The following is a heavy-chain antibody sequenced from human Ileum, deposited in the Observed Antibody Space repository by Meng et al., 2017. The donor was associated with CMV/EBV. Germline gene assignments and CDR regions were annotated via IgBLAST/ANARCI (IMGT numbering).Heavy chain of an antibody. J-gene: IGHJ4*02. V-gene: IGHV3-74*02. CDR2: ISPDGSST. D-gene: IGHD5-24*01. CDR3: VRGGDGYGNFDY. CDR1: GFTFSGYW. Sequence: EVQLSESGGGLVQPGGSLRLSCAASGFTFSGYWMHWVRQAPGKGLVWVSRISPDGSSTYYADSVKGRLTISRDNANSVLFLQMNSLRSDDAAVYYCVRGGDGYGNFDYWGQGTLVTVSS.